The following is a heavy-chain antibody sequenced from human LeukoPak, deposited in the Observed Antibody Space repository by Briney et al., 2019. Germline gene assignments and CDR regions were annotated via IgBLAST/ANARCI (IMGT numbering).Heavy chain of an antibody. V-gene: IGHV4-34*01. CDR1: GGSFSGYY. D-gene: IGHD6-19*01. Sequence: SETLSLTCAVYGGSFSGYYWSWIRQPPGKGLEWIGEINHSGSTNYNPSLKSRVAISVDTSKNQFSLKLSSVTAADTAVYYCARHKYSSGWPPEGAFDIWGQGTMVTVSS. J-gene: IGHJ3*02. CDR3: ARHKYSSGWPPEGAFDI. CDR2: INHSGST.